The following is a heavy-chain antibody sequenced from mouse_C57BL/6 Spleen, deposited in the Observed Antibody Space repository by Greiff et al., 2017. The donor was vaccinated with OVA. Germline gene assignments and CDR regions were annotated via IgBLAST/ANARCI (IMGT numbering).Heavy chain of an antibody. Sequence: EVKLVESGGDLVKPGGSLKLSCAASGFTFSSYGMSWVRQTPDKRLEWVATISSGGSYTYYPDSVQGRFTISRDNAKNTLYLQMSSLKSEDTAMYYCARHGGDNWDWYFDVWGTGTTVTVSS. CDR2: ISSGGSYT. D-gene: IGHD4-1*01. CDR3: ARHGGDNWDWYFDV. J-gene: IGHJ1*03. V-gene: IGHV5-6*01. CDR1: GFTFSSYG.